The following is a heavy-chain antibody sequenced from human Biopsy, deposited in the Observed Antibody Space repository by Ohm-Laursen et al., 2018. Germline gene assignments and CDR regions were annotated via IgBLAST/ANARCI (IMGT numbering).Heavy chain of an antibody. J-gene: IGHJ3*01. CDR1: GGSISSDY. V-gene: IGHV4-59*01. CDR2: ISNRGST. D-gene: IGHD3-3*01. Sequence: SETLSLTCTVSGGSISSDYWGWIRQSPGKGLEWIGYISNRGSTNYNPSLRGRVTISVDTSKNQFSLKLSSLTAADTAVFFCARLYRLDDYWNDDPPDAFDVWGQGTVVTVSS. CDR3: ARLYRLDDYWNDDPPDAFDV.